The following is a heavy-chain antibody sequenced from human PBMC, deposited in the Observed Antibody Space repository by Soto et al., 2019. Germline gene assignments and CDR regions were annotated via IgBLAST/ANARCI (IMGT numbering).Heavy chain of an antibody. J-gene: IGHJ6*02. CDR3: ARNCSSTSCYAHYYHGMDV. CDR2: IYYSGST. Sequence: SETLSLTCTVSGGSISSYYWSWIRQPPGKGLEWIGYIYYSGSTNYNPSLRSRVTISVDTYKNQLSLKLSSVTAADTAVYYCARNCSSTSCYAHYYHGMDVWGQGTTVTVSS. CDR1: GGSISSYY. D-gene: IGHD2-2*01. V-gene: IGHV4-59*01.